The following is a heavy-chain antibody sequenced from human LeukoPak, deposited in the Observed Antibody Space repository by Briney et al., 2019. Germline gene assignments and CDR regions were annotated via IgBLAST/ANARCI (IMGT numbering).Heavy chain of an antibody. V-gene: IGHV1-18*01. J-gene: IGHJ4*02. CDR1: GYTFTNYG. CDR3: ARSDYSDSSAYPFDY. CDR2: ISPYNGNT. D-gene: IGHD3-22*01. Sequence: ASVKVSCKASGYTFTNYGLIWVRQAPGQGHEWMGWISPYNGNTDYTKNLQGRVTMTTDTSTSTAYMELRSLRSDDTAVYYCARSDYSDSSAYPFDYWSQGTLVTVSS.